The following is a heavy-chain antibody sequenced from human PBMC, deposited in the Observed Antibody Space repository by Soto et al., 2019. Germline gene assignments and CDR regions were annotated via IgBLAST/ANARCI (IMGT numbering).Heavy chain of an antibody. V-gene: IGHV3-23*01. CDR3: AKDRSPTAVTGY. CDR1: GFTVSSDA. CDR2: IRGSGGST. Sequence: GGSLRLSCAVSGFTVSSDAMSWVLQAPGKELEWVSAIRGSGGSTYYADSVKGRFTISRDNSKNTLYLQMNSLSAVDTAVYDCAKDRSPTAVTGYWGQGTLVTVSS. D-gene: IGHD4-17*01. J-gene: IGHJ4*02.